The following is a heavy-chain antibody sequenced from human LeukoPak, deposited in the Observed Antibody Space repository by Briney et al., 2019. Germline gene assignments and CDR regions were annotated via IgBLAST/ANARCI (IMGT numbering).Heavy chain of an antibody. CDR1: GGSISSYY. CDR3: ERSGRGYSYGYDY. D-gene: IGHD5-18*01. J-gene: IGHJ4*02. Sequence: SETLSLTCTVSGGSISSYYWSWIRQPPGKGLEWIGYIYYSGSTNYNPSLKSRVTISVDTSKNQFSLKLSSVTAADTAVYYCERSGRGYSYGYDYWGQGTLVTVSS. V-gene: IGHV4-59*01. CDR2: IYYSGST.